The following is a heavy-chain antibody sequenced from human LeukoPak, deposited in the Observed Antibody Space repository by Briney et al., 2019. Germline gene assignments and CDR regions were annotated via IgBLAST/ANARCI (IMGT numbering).Heavy chain of an antibody. CDR1: GGTFSSYA. CDR2: IIPIFGTT. Sequence: GASVKVSCKASGGTFSSYAISGVRQAPGQGLEWMGGIIPIFGTTNYAQKFQDRVTITTDESTSTAYMELSSLRSEDTAVYYCARDSYSSSWYGVRYYYYYYMDVWGKGTTVTVSS. V-gene: IGHV1-69*05. J-gene: IGHJ6*03. D-gene: IGHD6-13*01. CDR3: ARDSYSSSWYGVRYYYYYYMDV.